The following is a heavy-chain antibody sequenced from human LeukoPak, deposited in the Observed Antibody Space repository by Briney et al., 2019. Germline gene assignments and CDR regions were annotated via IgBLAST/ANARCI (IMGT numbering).Heavy chain of an antibody. CDR1: GFSVSTDH. CDR2: IYSDDSR. D-gene: IGHD3-10*01. J-gene: IGHJ4*02. V-gene: IGHV3-53*01. Sequence: GGSLRLSCAASGFSVSTDHMSWVRQAPGKGLEWVSVIYSDDSRYYADTVKGRFTISRDNSKNTVDLLVNSPRAEDTAMYYCARVWELSYDHWGQGILVTVSS. CDR3: ARVWELSYDH.